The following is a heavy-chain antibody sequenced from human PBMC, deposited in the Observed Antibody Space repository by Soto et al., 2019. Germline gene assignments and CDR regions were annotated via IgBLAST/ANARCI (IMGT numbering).Heavy chain of an antibody. Sequence: QVKLVQSGAEVKKPGASVKVSCKASGYTFTSYDINWVRQATGQGLEWMGWMNPNSGNTGYAQKFQGRVTMTRNTSISTAYMELSSLRSEDTAVYYCARGSHTGYSSGSSWFDPWGQGTLVTVSS. CDR3: ARGSHTGYSSGSSWFDP. CDR2: MNPNSGNT. D-gene: IGHD6-19*01. V-gene: IGHV1-8*01. CDR1: GYTFTSYD. J-gene: IGHJ5*02.